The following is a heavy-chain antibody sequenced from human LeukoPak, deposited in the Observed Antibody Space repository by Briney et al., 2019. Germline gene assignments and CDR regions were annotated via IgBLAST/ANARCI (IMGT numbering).Heavy chain of an antibody. CDR3: ATTYCSGGSCYFNWFDP. V-gene: IGHV1-69*13. D-gene: IGHD2-15*01. CDR2: IIPIFGTA. Sequence: GASVKVSCKASGYTFTSYAISWVRQAPGQGLEWMGGIIPIFGTANYAQKFQGRVTITADESTSTAYMELSSLRSEDTAVYYCATTYCSGGSCYFNWFDPWGQGTLVTVSS. J-gene: IGHJ5*02. CDR1: GYTFTSYA.